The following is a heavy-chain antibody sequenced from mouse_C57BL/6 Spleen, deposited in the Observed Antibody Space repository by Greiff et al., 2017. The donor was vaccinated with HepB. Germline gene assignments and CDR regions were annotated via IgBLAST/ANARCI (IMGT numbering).Heavy chain of an antibody. D-gene: IGHD4-1*01. CDR2: IYPGDGDT. J-gene: IGHJ3*01. CDR3: ARDWDRAY. V-gene: IGHV1-82*01. Sequence: VKLMESGPELVKPGASVKISCKASGYAFSSSWMNWVKQRPGKGLEWIGRIYPGDGDTNYNGKFKGKATLTADKSSSTAYMQLSSLTSEDSAVYFCARDWDRAYWGQGTLVTVSA. CDR1: GYAFSSSW.